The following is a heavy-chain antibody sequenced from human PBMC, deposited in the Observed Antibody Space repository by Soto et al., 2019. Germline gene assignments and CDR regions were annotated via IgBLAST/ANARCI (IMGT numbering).Heavy chain of an antibody. CDR3: AKAVRRYTYGPDY. CDR1: GFTFSSYA. CDR2: ISGDDVTT. D-gene: IGHD5-18*01. Sequence: EVQLLESGGGLVQPGGSLRLSCAASGFTFSSYAINWVRQAPGKGLEWVSAISGDDVTTYHADSVKGRFTISRDNSKNTLYLQMNSLRADDTAVYYCAKAVRRYTYGPDYWGQGTLVTVSS. J-gene: IGHJ4*02. V-gene: IGHV3-23*01.